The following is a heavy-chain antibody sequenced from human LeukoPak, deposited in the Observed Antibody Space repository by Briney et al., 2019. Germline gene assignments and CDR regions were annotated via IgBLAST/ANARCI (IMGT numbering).Heavy chain of an antibody. CDR2: ISDIASI. D-gene: IGHD2/OR15-2a*01. CDR3: AGHHPRNTVGF. J-gene: IGHJ4*02. Sequence: PSETLSLTCTVSGGSISSYYWSWIRQPPGKGLEWIAYISDIASINYNPSLKSRVTISLETSKNQFSLKLSSVTAADTAVYYCAGHHPRNTVGFWGQGTLVTVSS. V-gene: IGHV4-59*08. CDR1: GGSISSYY.